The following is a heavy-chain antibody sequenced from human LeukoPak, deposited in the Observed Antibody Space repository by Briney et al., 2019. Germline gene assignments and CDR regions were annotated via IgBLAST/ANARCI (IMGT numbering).Heavy chain of an antibody. V-gene: IGHV3-7*03. D-gene: IGHD3-10*02. J-gene: IGHJ4*02. Sequence: VDSVKGRFAISRDNAKNSLYLQMNSLRAEDTAIYYCARGGVLGSENYSIYSYWGQGTLVTVSS. CDR3: ARGGVLGSENYSIYSY.